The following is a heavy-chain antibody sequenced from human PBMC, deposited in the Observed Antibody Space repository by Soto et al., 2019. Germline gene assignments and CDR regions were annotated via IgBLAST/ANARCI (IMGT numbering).Heavy chain of an antibody. D-gene: IGHD2-2*01. V-gene: IGHV3-30*18. CDR3: AKGLVVRRYYYGMDV. J-gene: IGHJ6*02. CDR1: GFTFSSYG. Sequence: PGGSLRLSCAASGFTFSSYGMHWVRQAPGKGLEWVAVISYDGSNKYYADSVKGRFTISRDNSKNTLYLQMNSLGAEDTAVYYCAKGLVVRRYYYGMDVWGQGTTVTVSS. CDR2: ISYDGSNK.